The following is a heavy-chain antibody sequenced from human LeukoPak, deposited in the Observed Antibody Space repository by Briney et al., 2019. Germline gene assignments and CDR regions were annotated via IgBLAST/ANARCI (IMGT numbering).Heavy chain of an antibody. V-gene: IGHV3-13*01. Sequence: GGSLRLSCAGSGFSFSSYDMLWVREATGKGLEWVSAIGSGGDTYYAGSVQGRFTISRESAKNSFYLQMNSLSARDTAVYFCARAVAGTDEIDSWGQGTLVTVSS. D-gene: IGHD6-19*01. CDR2: IGSGGDT. CDR1: GFSFSSYD. CDR3: ARAVAGTDEIDS. J-gene: IGHJ4*02.